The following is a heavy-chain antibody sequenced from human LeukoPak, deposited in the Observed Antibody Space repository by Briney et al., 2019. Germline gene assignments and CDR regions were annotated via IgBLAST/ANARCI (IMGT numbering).Heavy chain of an antibody. CDR1: GGSISSYY. V-gene: IGHV4-59*01. CDR3: ARSQYRADAFDI. Sequence: PSETLSLTCTVSGGSISSYYWSWIRQPPGKGLEWIGYIYYSGSTNYNPSLKSRVTISVDTSKNQFSLKLSSVTAADTAAYYCARSQYRADAFDIWGQGTMVTVSS. D-gene: IGHD2-2*01. J-gene: IGHJ3*02. CDR2: IYYSGST.